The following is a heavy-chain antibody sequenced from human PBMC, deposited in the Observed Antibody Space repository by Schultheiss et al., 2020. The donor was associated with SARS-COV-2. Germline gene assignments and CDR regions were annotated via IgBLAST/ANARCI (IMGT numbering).Heavy chain of an antibody. J-gene: IGHJ6*02. CDR2: ISAYNGNT. D-gene: IGHD2-21*01. V-gene: IGHV1-18*01. CDR3: ARGAWRLPNYYYGMDV. Sequence: GESLKISCKASGYTFTSYGISWVRQAPGQGLEWMGWISAYNGNTNYAQKLQGRVTMTADTSSSTGYMELRSLRSDDTAVYYCARGAWRLPNYYYGMDVWGQGTTVTVSS. CDR1: GYTFTSYG.